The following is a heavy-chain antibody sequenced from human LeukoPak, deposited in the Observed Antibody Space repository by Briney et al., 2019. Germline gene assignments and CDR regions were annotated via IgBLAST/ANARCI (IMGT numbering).Heavy chain of an antibody. J-gene: IGHJ6*02. CDR3: AKDLSSGYYPYYYYGMDV. Sequence: GGSLRLSCAAPGFTFSSYAMSWVRQAPGKGLEWVSAIRGSGGSTYYADSVKGRFTISRDNSKNTLYLQMNSLRAEDTAVYYCAKDLSSGYYPYYYYGMDVWGQGTTVTVSS. CDR2: IRGSGGST. V-gene: IGHV3-23*01. CDR1: GFTFSSYA. D-gene: IGHD3-22*01.